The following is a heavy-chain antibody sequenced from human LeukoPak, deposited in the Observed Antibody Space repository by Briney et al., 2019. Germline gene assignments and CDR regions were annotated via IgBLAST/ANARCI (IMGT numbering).Heavy chain of an antibody. CDR3: ASPQDGYNDFDY. Sequence: PGGSLRLSCAASGFTFSSYAMSWIRQAPGKGLEWVSYISSSGSTIYYADSVKGRFTISRDNAKNSLYLQMNSLRAEDTAVYYCASPQDGYNDFDYWGQGTLVTVSS. V-gene: IGHV3-11*01. CDR1: GFTFSSYA. CDR2: ISSSGSTI. D-gene: IGHD5-24*01. J-gene: IGHJ4*02.